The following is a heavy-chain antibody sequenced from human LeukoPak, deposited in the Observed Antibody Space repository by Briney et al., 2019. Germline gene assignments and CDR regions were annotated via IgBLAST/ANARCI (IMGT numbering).Heavy chain of an antibody. D-gene: IGHD2-15*01. CDR2: IYYSGST. J-gene: IGHJ6*02. V-gene: IGHV4-31*03. CDR1: GGSISSGGYY. Sequence: SQTLSLTCTVSGGSISSGGYYWSWIRQHPGKGLEWIGYIYYSGSTYYNPSLKSRVTISIDTSQNQFSLKLISVTAADTAVYYCASRYCSGGSCHYYYYVMDVWGQGTTVTVSS. CDR3: ASRYCSGGSCHYYYYVMDV.